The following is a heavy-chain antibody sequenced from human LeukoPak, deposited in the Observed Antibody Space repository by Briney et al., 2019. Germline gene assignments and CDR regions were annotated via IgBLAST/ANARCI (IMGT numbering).Heavy chain of an antibody. D-gene: IGHD4-23*01. CDR2: ISSDGSDT. V-gene: IGHV3-74*01. CDR1: GFNFASRW. Sequence: GGSLSLSCAASGFNFASRWMHWVRQVPGKGPVWVSRISSDGSDTTYADSVKGRFTISRDNVKKIVYLQMRSLRVEDTAVYYCARLFDGKGSFDIWGQGTLVTVSS. CDR3: ARLFDGKGSFDI. J-gene: IGHJ5*02.